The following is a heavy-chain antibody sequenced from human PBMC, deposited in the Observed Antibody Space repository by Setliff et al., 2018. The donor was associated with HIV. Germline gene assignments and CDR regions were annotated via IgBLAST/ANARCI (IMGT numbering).Heavy chain of an antibody. J-gene: IGHJ5*02. Sequence: ASVKVSCKASGYRFTSYAISWVRQAPGQGLEWMGWINRNSGGTNAAQRVQDRVTMTRDTSISTAHMELSRLTTDDTAVYYCAREVKQWLVLPVNWFDPWGEGILVTVSS. D-gene: IGHD6-19*01. CDR3: AREVKQWLVLPVNWFDP. CDR2: INRNSGGT. CDR1: GYRFTSYA. V-gene: IGHV1-2*02.